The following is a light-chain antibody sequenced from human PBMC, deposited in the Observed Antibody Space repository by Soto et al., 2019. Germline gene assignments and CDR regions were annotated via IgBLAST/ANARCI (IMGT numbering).Light chain of an antibody. CDR3: CSYAGAFTYV. Sequence: QSALTQPRSVSESPGHSVTISCTGTRSDVGGYSYVSWYQQHPGKAPKLIISDVSKRPSGVPDRFSGSKFGNTASLTFSGLQAEDEADYYCCSYAGAFTYVFGSGTQVTVL. CDR2: DVS. V-gene: IGLV2-11*01. CDR1: RSDVGGYSY. J-gene: IGLJ1*01.